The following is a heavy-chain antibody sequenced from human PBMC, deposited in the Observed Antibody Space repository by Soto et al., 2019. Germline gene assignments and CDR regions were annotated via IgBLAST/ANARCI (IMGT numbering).Heavy chain of an antibody. V-gene: IGHV1-3*01. CDR2: INGGNGRT. CDR3: ATRDPGHY. CDR1: GYTFSTYA. Sequence: ASVKVSCKASGYTFSTYALHWVRQAPGQGLEWMGWINGGNGRTSYAQKFQGRVTMTRDTSTSTVYMELSSLRSEDTAVYYCATRDPGHYWGQGTLVTVSS. J-gene: IGHJ4*02.